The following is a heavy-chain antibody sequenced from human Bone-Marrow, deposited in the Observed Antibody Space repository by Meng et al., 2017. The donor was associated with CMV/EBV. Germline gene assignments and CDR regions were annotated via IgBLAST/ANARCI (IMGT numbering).Heavy chain of an antibody. V-gene: IGHV3-74*01. CDR3: AKDVLYYDFWSFLDV. CDR2: INSDGSST. Sequence: GESLKISCAASGFTFSSHWMHWVRQAPGKGLVWVSRINSDGSSTSYADSVKGRFTISRDNAKNTLYLQMNSLRAEDTAVYYCAKDVLYYDFWSFLDVWGQGTTVTVSS. CDR1: GFTFSSHW. J-gene: IGHJ6*02. D-gene: IGHD3-3*01.